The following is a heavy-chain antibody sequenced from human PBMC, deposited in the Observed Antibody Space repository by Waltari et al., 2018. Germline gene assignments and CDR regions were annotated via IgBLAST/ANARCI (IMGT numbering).Heavy chain of an antibody. V-gene: IGHV4-39*01. CDR2: IYYSGST. D-gene: IGHD1-26*01. J-gene: IGHJ4*02. Sequence: QLQLQESGPGRVKPSETLSLTCTVSGGSISTISYYWGWIRQPPGKGLEWIGSIYYSGSTYYNPSLKSRVTISVDTSKNQFSLKLSSVTAADTAVYYCASPVGAMVDYWGQGTLVTVSS. CDR1: GGSISTISYY. CDR3: ASPVGAMVDY.